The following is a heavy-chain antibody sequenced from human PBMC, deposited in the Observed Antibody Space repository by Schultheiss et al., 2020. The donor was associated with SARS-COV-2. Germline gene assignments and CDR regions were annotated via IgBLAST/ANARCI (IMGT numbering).Heavy chain of an antibody. J-gene: IGHJ6*02. D-gene: IGHD1-26*01. CDR1: GASIIDNNW. V-gene: IGHV4-39*01. Sequence: GSLRLSCSLSGASIIDNNWWTWVRQAPGKWLEWIGSIYYSGSTYYNPSLKSRVTISVDTSKNQFSLKLSSVTAADTAVYYCARLPRGGSYYDYYYGMDVWGQGTTVTVSS. CDR3: ARLPRGGSYYDYYYGMDV. CDR2: IYYSGST.